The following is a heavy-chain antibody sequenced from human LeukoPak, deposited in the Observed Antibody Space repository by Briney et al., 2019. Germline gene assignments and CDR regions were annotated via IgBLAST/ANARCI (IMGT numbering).Heavy chain of an antibody. Sequence: GASVKVSCKASNNTLSNNGITWVRQAPGQGLEWMGWINPNSGGTNYAQKFQGRVTMTRDTSISTAYMELSRLRSDDTTVYYCARDSGGSSGWFIDYWGQGTLVTVSS. V-gene: IGHV1-2*02. CDR1: NNTLSNNG. CDR2: INPNSGGT. D-gene: IGHD6-19*01. J-gene: IGHJ4*02. CDR3: ARDSGGSSGWFIDY.